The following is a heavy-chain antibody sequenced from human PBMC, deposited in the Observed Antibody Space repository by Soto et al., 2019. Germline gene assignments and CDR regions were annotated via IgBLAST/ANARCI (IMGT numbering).Heavy chain of an antibody. CDR1: GGSITTGGRY. CDR3: AQALVFTGGDGFDI. D-gene: IGHD1-1*01. J-gene: IGHJ3*02. CDR2: IYYSGNT. V-gene: IGHV4-31*02. Sequence: QVRLQEWGPGLVKPSQTLSLKCSVSGGSITTGGRYWSWIRQLPGKGLEWIGDIYYSGNTYYNASLKSRVTISVEAAKHQFSLKLGSVTAADTAVYYCAQALVFTGGDGFDIWGQGRLVTVSS.